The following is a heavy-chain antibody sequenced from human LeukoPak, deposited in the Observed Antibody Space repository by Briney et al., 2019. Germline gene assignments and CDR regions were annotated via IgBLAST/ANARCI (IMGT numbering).Heavy chain of an antibody. CDR2: INPSGGST. CDR3: ASYSLDYGDYTFWYFDL. CDR1: GYTFTSYY. D-gene: IGHD4-17*01. V-gene: IGHV1-46*01. J-gene: IGHJ2*01. Sequence: ASVKVSCKASGYTFTSYYMHWVRQAPGQGLEWMGTINPSGGSTSYAQKFQGRVTMTRDTSTSTVYMELSSLRSEDTAVYYCASYSLDYGDYTFWYFDLWGRGTLVTVSS.